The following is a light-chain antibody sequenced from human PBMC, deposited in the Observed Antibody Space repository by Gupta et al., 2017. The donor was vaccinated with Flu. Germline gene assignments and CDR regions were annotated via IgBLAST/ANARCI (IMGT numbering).Light chain of an antibody. V-gene: IGKV1-27*01. Sequence: PSSLSASKGDTVTITCRASQAISNRLSWYQHIPGKVPKLLIYAASTLQSGVPSRFSGSGSGTQFTLTISSLQPEDVATYYCQSDDCAPFTFGHGTQLDIK. CDR2: AAS. J-gene: IGKJ3*01. CDR1: QAISNR. CDR3: QSDDCAPFT.